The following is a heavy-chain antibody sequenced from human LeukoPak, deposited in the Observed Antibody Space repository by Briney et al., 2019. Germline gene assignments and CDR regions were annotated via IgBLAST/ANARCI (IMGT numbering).Heavy chain of an antibody. CDR3: TRDPELELNNFGWFDP. CDR2: IRSKAYGGTT. J-gene: IGHJ5*02. CDR1: GFTFGDYA. Sequence: KSGGSLRLSCTASGFTFGDYAMSWFRQAPGKGLEWVGFIRSKAYGGTTEYAASVKGRFTISRDDSKSIAYLQMNSLKTEDTAVYYCTRDPELELNNFGWFDPWGQGTLVTVSS. V-gene: IGHV3-49*05. D-gene: IGHD1-7*01.